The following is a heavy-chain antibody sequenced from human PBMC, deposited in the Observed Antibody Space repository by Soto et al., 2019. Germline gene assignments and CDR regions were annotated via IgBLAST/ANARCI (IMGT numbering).Heavy chain of an antibody. CDR2: IYSGGST. D-gene: IGHD5-12*01. CDR3: AIRRGYSGYDSAFDI. V-gene: IGHV3-53*01. Sequence: GGSLRLSCAASGFTVSSNHMSWLRQAPGKGLEWVSLIYSGGSTSYADSVKGRFTISRDNSKNTLYLQMNSLRAEDTAVYYCAIRRGYSGYDSAFDIWGQGTMVTVSS. CDR1: GFTVSSNH. J-gene: IGHJ3*02.